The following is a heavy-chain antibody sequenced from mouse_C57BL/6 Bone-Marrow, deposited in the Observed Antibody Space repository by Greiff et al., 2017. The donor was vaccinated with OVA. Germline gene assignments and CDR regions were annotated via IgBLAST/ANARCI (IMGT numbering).Heavy chain of an antibody. CDR3: AREGTVVLDY. V-gene: IGHV5-4*01. CDR1: GFTFSSYA. D-gene: IGHD1-1*01. Sequence: EVKLVESGGGLVKPGGSLKLSCAASGFTFSSYAMSWVRQTPEKRLEWVATISDGGSYTYYPDNVKGRFTISRDNAKNNLYLQMSHLKSEDTAMYYCAREGTVVLDYWGQGTTLTVSS. CDR2: ISDGGSYT. J-gene: IGHJ2*01.